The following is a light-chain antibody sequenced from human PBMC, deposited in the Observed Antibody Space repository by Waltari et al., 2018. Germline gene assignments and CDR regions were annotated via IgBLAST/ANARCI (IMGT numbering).Light chain of an antibody. V-gene: IGKV3D-20*01. CDR3: QQYCSSSLT. CDR1: QSVGSSN. CDR2: DAS. J-gene: IGKJ4*01. Sequence: EIVLTQSPATLSLSPGERATLSCGASQSVGSSNLAWYQQKPGLAPRLLIYDASNSATVIPDRFSGSGSGTDFTLTISRLEPEDFAVYYCQQYCSSSLTFGGGTKVEIK.